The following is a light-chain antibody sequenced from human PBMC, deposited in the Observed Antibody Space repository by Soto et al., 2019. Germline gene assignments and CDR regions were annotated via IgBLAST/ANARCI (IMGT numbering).Light chain of an antibody. J-gene: IGKJ4*01. Sequence: EIVLTQSPATLSLSPGERATLSCRASQSVSSYLAWYQQKPGQAPRLLIYDASNRATGIPARFSGSGSGTYFTLTISGLEPEDFAVYYCQQRSTLFGGGTKVEIK. CDR1: QSVSSY. V-gene: IGKV3-11*01. CDR3: QQRSTL. CDR2: DAS.